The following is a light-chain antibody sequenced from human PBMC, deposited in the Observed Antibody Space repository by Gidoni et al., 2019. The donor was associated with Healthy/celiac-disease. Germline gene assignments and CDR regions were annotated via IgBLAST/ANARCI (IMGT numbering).Light chain of an antibody. CDR3: QQYDNLPLT. Sequence: DIQMTQSPSSLSASVGDRVTITCQASQDISNYLNWYQQKPGKAPKLLIYDASNLETGVPSRFSGSGSGTYFTFTISSLQPEDIATYYCQQYDNLPLTFXHXTKLEIK. CDR1: QDISNY. J-gene: IGKJ2*01. CDR2: DAS. V-gene: IGKV1-33*01.